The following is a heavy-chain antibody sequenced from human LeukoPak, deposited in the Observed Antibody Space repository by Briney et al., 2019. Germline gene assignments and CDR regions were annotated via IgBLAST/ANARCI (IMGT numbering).Heavy chain of an antibody. D-gene: IGHD2-2*01. CDR1: GDSVPSNSAA. CDR2: TYYRSKWYN. Sequence: SQTLSLTCAISGDSVPSNSAAWNWIRQSPSRGLEWLGRTYYRSKWYNDYAVSVKSRITINPDTSKNQFSLQLNSVTPEDTAVYYCARDLDVVVPAADFNWFDPWGQGTLVTVSS. V-gene: IGHV6-1*01. CDR3: ARDLDVVVPAADFNWFDP. J-gene: IGHJ5*02.